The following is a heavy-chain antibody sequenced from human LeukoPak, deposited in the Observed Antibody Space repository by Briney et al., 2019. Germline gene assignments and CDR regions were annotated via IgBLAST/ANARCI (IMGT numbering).Heavy chain of an antibody. CDR1: EFIFSGYL. CDR2: IKQDGSEK. CDR3: ARDGFVGAADY. V-gene: IGHV3-7*01. Sequence: PGGSLRLSCAASEFIFSGYLVNWVRQAPGKELEWVANIKQDGSEKQYVDSVRGRFTISRDNAKNSLYLQMNSLRVEDTAVYYCARDGFVGAADYWGQGTLVTVSS. J-gene: IGHJ4*02. D-gene: IGHD6-13*01.